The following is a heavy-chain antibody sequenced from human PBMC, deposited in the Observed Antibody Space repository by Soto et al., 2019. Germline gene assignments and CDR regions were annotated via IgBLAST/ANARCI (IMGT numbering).Heavy chain of an antibody. D-gene: IGHD6-13*01. J-gene: IGHJ4*02. Sequence: SGGGLVQPGGSLRLSCADSGFTFSSYWMSWVRQAPGKGLEWVANIKQDGSDKYYVDSVKGRFTISRDNAKNSLYLQMNSLAAEETAIYHCAKVKRLAGQEWGQGILVTVSS. CDR2: IKQDGSDK. CDR3: AKVKRLAGQE. CDR1: GFTFSSYW. V-gene: IGHV3-7*03.